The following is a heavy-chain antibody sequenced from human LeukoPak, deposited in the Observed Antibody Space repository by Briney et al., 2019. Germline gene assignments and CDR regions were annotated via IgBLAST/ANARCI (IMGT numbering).Heavy chain of an antibody. CDR1: GFSFSSYS. CDR2: MSSSSTYI. J-gene: IGHJ6*02. Sequence: GGSLRLSCAASGFSFSSYSMNWVRQAPGKGLEWVSSMSSSSTYIYYADSVKGRFTISRDNAKNSLYLQMNSLRAEDTAVYYCARDGYYYGMDVWGQGTTVTVSS. V-gene: IGHV3-21*01. CDR3: ARDGYYYGMDV.